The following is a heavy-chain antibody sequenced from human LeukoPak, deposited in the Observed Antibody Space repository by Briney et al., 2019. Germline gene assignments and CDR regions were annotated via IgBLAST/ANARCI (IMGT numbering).Heavy chain of an antibody. V-gene: IGHV3-74*01. CDR2: INGDGSST. J-gene: IGHJ4*02. D-gene: IGHD1-26*01. CDR3: ARESSWAPDY. CDR1: GFTPSSYW. Sequence: HPGGSLRLSCAASGFTPSSYWMHWVRQAPGKGLVWVSRINGDGSSTSYADAVKGRFTISRDNAKNTLFLQMNSLRAEDTAVYYCARESSWAPDYWGQGTLVTVSS.